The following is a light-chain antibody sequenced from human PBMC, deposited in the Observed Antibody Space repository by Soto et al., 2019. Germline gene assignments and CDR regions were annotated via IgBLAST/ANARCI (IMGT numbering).Light chain of an antibody. V-gene: IGKV1-33*01. Sequence: IQMTQSPSSLSASVGDRVTITCRASQGIRNDLGWYQQKPGKAPTLLIYDASNLETGVPSRFSGGGSGTDFTFTISSLQPEDIATYYCQQYDNLPFTFGGGTKVDIK. CDR1: QGIRND. CDR3: QQYDNLPFT. CDR2: DAS. J-gene: IGKJ4*01.